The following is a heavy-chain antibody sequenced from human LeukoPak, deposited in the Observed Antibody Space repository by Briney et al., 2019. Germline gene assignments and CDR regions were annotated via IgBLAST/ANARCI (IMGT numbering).Heavy chain of an antibody. CDR3: ARDSAGGEYSNYVLGY. CDR1: GFTFSSYS. D-gene: IGHD4-11*01. V-gene: IGHV3-21*01. J-gene: IGHJ4*02. Sequence: KPGGSLRLSCAASGFTFSSYSMNWVRQAPGKGLEWVSSISSSSSYIYYADPVKGRFTISRDNAKNSLYLQMNSLRAEDTAVYYCARDSAGGEYSNYVLGYWGQGTLVTVSS. CDR2: ISSSSSYI.